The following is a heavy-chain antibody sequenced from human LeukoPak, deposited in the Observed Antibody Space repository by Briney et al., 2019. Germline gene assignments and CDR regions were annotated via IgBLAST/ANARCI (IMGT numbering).Heavy chain of an antibody. CDR1: GFTFSNHN. V-gene: IGHV3-23*01. D-gene: IGHD3-22*01. CDR2: ISGGGST. J-gene: IGHJ5*02. CDR3: AKEGVYYDRSVYFGPFLP. Sequence: GGSLRLSCAASGFTFSNHNMYWVRRAPGKGLEWVSTISGGGSTYFADSVKGRFTISGDNSKKTLFLQMNSLRAEDTAVYYCAKEGVYYDRSVYFGPFLPGGRGPLVTV.